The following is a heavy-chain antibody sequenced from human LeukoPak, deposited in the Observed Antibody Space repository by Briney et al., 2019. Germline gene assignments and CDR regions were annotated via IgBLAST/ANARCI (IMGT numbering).Heavy chain of an antibody. J-gene: IGHJ4*02. V-gene: IGHV4-34*01. CDR1: GGSFSGYY. CDR3: ARSVKAARIFDY. D-gene: IGHD3-16*02. Sequence: KPSETLSLTCAVYGGSFSGYYRSWIRQPPGKGLEWIGEIDHSGSTNYNPSLKSRVTISVDTSKNQFSLKLSSVTAADTAVYYCARSVKAARIFDYWGQGTLVTVSS. CDR2: IDHSGST.